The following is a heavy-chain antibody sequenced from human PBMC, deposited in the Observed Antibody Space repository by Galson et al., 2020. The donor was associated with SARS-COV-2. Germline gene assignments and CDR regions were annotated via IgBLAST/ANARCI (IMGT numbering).Heavy chain of an antibody. CDR2: IFHTGST. CDR1: GGSVTSSNW. Sequence: TLSLTCAVSGGSVTSSNWWSWVRQPPRKGLEWIGEIFHTGSTNYNPSLKSRLTFSVDKSKNQVSLNLSSVTAADTAVYYCARGHDILTGYYFDSWGQGTLVTVSS. D-gene: IGHD3-9*01. J-gene: IGHJ4*02. V-gene: IGHV4-4*02. CDR3: ARGHDILTGYYFDS.